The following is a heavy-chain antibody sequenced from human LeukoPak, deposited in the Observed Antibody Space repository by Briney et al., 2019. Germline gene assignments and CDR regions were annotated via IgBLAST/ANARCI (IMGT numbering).Heavy chain of an antibody. CDR1: GGSISSSNW. J-gene: IGHJ5*02. D-gene: IGHD2-15*01. Sequence: PSGTLSLTCAVSGGSISSSNWWSWVRQPPGKGLEWIGEIYHSGSTNYNPSLESRVSISVDKSKNLFSLKLNSVTAADTAVYYCARDPRSSGYCSGGSCSDWFDPWGQGTLVTVSS. CDR3: ARDPRSSGYCSGGSCSDWFDP. CDR2: IYHSGST. V-gene: IGHV4-4*02.